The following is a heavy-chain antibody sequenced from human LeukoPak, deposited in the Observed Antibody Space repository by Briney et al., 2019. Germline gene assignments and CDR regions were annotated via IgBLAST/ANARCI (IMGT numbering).Heavy chain of an antibody. CDR3: ARDLYYYDSSGYYFRFEP. CDR1: GGSLSSYY. V-gene: IGHV4-59*01. CDR2: IYYSGST. D-gene: IGHD3-22*01. Sequence: PSETLSLTSTVSGGSLSSYYWSWIRQPPGKGLEGIGYIYYSGSTNYNPSLKSRVTISVDTSKNQFSLKLSSVTAANTAVYYCARDLYYYDSSGYYFRFEPWGQGTLVTVPS. J-gene: IGHJ5*02.